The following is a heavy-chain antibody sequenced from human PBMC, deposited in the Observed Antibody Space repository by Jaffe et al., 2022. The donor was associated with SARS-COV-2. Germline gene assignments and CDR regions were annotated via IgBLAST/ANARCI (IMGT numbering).Heavy chain of an antibody. CDR1: GGSISSYY. Sequence: QVQLQESGPGLVKPSETLSLTCTVSGGSISSYYWSWIRQPPGKGLEWIGYIYYSGSTNYNPSLKSRVTISVDTSKNQFSLKLSSVTAADTAVYYCAREAPEYYYGSGSYYRGNWFDPWGQGTLVTVSS. CDR2: IYYSGST. CDR3: AREAPEYYYGSGSYYRGNWFDP. D-gene: IGHD3-10*01. J-gene: IGHJ5*02. V-gene: IGHV4-59*01.